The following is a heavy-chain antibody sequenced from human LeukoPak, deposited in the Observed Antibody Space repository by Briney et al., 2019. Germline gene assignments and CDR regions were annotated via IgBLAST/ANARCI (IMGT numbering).Heavy chain of an antibody. CDR3: ARIYDSNLGDAFDI. D-gene: IGHD3-22*01. CDR2: IIPIFGTA. V-gene: IGHV1-69*05. Sequence: GASVTVSCKASGGTFSSYAISWVRQAPGQGLEWMGEIIPIFGTANYAQKFQGRVTMTTDTSTSTAYMELRSLRSDDTAVYYCARIYDSNLGDAFDIWGQGTMVTVSS. CDR1: GGTFSSYA. J-gene: IGHJ3*02.